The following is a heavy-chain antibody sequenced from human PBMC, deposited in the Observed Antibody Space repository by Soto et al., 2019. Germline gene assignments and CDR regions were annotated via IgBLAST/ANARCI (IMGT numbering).Heavy chain of an antibody. Sequence: QVQLVQSGAEEKKPGASVKVSCKASGYTFTSYAMHWVRQAPGQRLEWMGWINAGNGNTKYSQNFQGRVTITRDTSASTAYTELSSLRSEDTAVYYCARSIVVVTALDYWGQGTLVTVSS. D-gene: IGHD2-21*02. V-gene: IGHV1-3*05. J-gene: IGHJ4*02. CDR2: INAGNGNT. CDR1: GYTFTSYA. CDR3: ARSIVVVTALDY.